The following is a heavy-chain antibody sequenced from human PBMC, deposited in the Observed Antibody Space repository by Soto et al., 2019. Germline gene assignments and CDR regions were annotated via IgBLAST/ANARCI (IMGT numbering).Heavy chain of an antibody. CDR3: ARDRRELLLDWDYYYGMDV. Sequence: SSETLSLTCTFSCGSIISYYWSWIRQPPGKGLEWIGYIYYSGSTNYNPSLKSRVTISVDTSKNQFSLKLSSVTAADTAVYYCARDRRELLLDWDYYYGMDVWGQGTTVTVSS. CDR1: CGSIISYY. D-gene: IGHD1-26*01. V-gene: IGHV4-59*01. CDR2: IYYSGST. J-gene: IGHJ6*02.